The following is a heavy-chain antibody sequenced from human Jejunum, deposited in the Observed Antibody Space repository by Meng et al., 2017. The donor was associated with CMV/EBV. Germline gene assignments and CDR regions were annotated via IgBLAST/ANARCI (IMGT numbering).Heavy chain of an antibody. Sequence: VKGGSFSDFYWSWSRQSPEKGLEWLGEINHSGILDYNPSLKSRLTISIDTSKRQFSLKMSSVTAADTAVYYCAKIDYRNYVYFDQWGQGTLVTVSS. D-gene: IGHD4-11*01. CDR1: GGSFSDFY. CDR3: AKIDYRNYVYFDQ. V-gene: IGHV4-34*01. J-gene: IGHJ4*02. CDR2: INHSGIL.